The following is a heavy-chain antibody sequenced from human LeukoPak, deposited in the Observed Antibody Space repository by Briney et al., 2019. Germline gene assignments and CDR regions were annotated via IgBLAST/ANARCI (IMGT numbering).Heavy chain of an antibody. CDR2: MSTSGGST. CDR1: GFTFSGYA. CDR3: ARAVDFWSGYPQPNWFDP. V-gene: IGHV3-23*01. J-gene: IGHJ5*02. Sequence: GGSLRLSCAASGFTFSGYAMSWVRQAPGKGLEWVSTMSTSGGSTYYADSVKGRFTISRDNSKNTLFLHMNSLRAEDTAVYYCARAVDFWSGYPQPNWFDPWGQGTLVTVSS. D-gene: IGHD3-3*01.